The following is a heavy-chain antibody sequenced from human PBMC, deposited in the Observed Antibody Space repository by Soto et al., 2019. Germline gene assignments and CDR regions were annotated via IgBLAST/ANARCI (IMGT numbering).Heavy chain of an antibody. CDR1: GGSSRSGGCY. Sequence: TVAGGSSRSGGCYWSWIQQTPGKGLEWIGCIYYSGNTYYNPSLKRRFSISVDTSKNQFSLQLSSVTVADTAVYYCARGCKRYTSSPRPLEYWGVGPLVTLSS. D-gene: IGHD6-6*01. CDR2: IYYSGNT. J-gene: IGHJ4*02. CDR3: ARGCKRYTSSPRPLEY. V-gene: IGHV4-30-4*01.